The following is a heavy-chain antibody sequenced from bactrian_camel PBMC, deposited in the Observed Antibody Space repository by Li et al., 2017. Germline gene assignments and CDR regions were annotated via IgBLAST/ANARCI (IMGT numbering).Heavy chain of an antibody. Sequence: HVQLVESGGGSVKAGESLKLSCVAFGGTYSSYRSYCMAWFRQAPGKEREGVAAVDTAGLTTYTYAVQGRFTISRDNAKNTVYLQMDSLNHEDTGTYYCAADSVNLQLARWYSYWGQGTQVTVS. D-gene: IGHD7*01. J-gene: IGHJ4*01. CDR3: AADSVNLQLARWYSY. V-gene: IGHV3-3*01. CDR1: GGTYSSYRSYC. CDR2: VDTAGLT.